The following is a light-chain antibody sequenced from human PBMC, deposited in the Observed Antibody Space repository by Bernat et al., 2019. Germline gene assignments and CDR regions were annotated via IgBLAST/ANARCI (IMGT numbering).Light chain of an antibody. CDR2: GAS. J-gene: IGKJ4*01. Sequence: DIQMTQSPSSLSASVGDRVTITCRATQAISKYLAWVQQKPGKAPKSLIYGASTLFSGVPSRFSGSGSETDFPLTISSLQPEDSATYYCQQYDRYPLAFGGGTKVEVK. CDR3: QQYDRYPLA. CDR1: QAISKY. V-gene: IGKV1-16*01.